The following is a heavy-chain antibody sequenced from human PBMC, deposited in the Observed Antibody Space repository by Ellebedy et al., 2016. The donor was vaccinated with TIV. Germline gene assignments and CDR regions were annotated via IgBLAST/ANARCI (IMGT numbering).Heavy chain of an antibody. V-gene: IGHV1-3*01. Sequence: ASVKVSXKASRYTFTSYAMHWVRQAPGQRLEWMGWINAGNGNTKYSQKFQGRVTITRDTSASTAYMEPSSLRSEDTAVYYCARDAIAAGTYYWFDPWGQGTLVTVSS. CDR1: RYTFTSYA. CDR3: ARDAIAAGTYYWFDP. CDR2: INAGNGNT. D-gene: IGHD6-13*01. J-gene: IGHJ5*02.